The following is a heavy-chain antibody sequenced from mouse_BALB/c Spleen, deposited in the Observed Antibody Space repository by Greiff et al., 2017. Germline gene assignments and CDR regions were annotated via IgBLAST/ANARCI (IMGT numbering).Heavy chain of an antibody. Sequence: EVQLVESGPGLVKPSQSLSLTCSVTGYSITSGYYWNWIRQPPGNKLEWMGYISYDGSNNYNPSLKNRIPITRDTSKNQFFLKLNSVTTEDTATYYCARDRACYDYDEEDYAMDYWGQGTSVTVSS. CDR3: ARDRACYDYDEEDYAMDY. J-gene: IGHJ4*01. D-gene: IGHD2-4*01. CDR1: GYSITSGYY. V-gene: IGHV3-6*02. CDR2: ISYDGSN.